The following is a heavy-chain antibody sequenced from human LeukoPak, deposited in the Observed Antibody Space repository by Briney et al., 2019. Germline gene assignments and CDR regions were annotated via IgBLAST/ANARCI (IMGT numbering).Heavy chain of an antibody. V-gene: IGHV3-48*01. CDR3: ARAGQEWFGELGFDQ. CDR1: GFTFSSYS. CDR2: ISSSSSTI. J-gene: IGHJ4*02. D-gene: IGHD3-10*01. Sequence: GGSLRLSCAASGFTFSSYSMNWVRQAPGKGLEWVSYISSSSSTIYYADSVKGRFTISRDNAKNSLYLQTNSLRAEDTAVYYCARAGQEWFGELGFDQWGQGTPVIVSS.